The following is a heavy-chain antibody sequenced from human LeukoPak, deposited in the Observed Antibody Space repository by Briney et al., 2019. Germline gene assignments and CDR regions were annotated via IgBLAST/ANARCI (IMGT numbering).Heavy chain of an antibody. CDR2: ISSSGSTM. D-gene: IGHD5-12*01. CDR3: ARRSVIVTTSLFDY. Sequence: GGSLRLSCAGSGFTFSDYYMTWIRQAPGKGLEWVSYISSSGSTMYYADSVKGRFTISRDNAKTSLYLQMNSPRAEDTAVYYCARRSVIVTTSLFDYWGQGTLVTVSS. V-gene: IGHV3-11*01. CDR1: GFTFSDYY. J-gene: IGHJ4*02.